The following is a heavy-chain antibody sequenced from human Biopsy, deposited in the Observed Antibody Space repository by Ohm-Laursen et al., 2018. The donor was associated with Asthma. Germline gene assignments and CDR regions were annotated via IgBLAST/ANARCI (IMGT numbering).Heavy chain of an antibody. V-gene: IGHV4-59*07. J-gene: IGHJ4*02. CDR3: VRATSTWSQSGPHYFDH. CDR1: PGSINDYY. CDR2: VHPTGST. D-gene: IGHD6-13*01. Sequence: SDTLSLTCTVSPGSINDYYWNWIRQFPGKGLEWIGYVHPTGSTRFNPSLKSRLTISVDTSVDQVSLKLTSVTAADTAVYYCVRATSTWSQSGPHYFDHWGQGTLVTVSS.